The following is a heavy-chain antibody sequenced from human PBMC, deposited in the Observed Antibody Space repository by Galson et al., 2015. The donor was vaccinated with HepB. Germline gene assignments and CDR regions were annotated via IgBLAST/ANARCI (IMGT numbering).Heavy chain of an antibody. V-gene: IGHV1-3*01. CDR3: ARMEGYVDLMYFNWFDP. D-gene: IGHD5-12*01. J-gene: IGHJ5*02. CDR2: INAGNGNT. Sequence: SVKVSCKASGYTFTSYAMHWVRQAPGQRLEWMGWINAGNGNTKYSQKFQGRVTITRDTSASTAYMELSSLRSEDTAVYYCARMEGYVDLMYFNWFDPWGQGTLVTVSS. CDR1: GYTFTSYA.